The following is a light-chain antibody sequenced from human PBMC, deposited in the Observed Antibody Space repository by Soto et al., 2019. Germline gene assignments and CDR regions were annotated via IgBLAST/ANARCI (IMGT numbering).Light chain of an antibody. V-gene: IGLV2-11*01. J-gene: IGLJ1*01. CDR3: CSYAGSYPYNYV. CDR1: SSDVGGYNY. Sequence: QSALTQPRSVSGSPGQSVTISCTGTSSDVGGYNYVSWYQQHPGKAPKLMIYDVSKRPSGVPDRFSGSKSGNTASLTISGLQAEDEADYYCCSYAGSYPYNYVFGTGTELTVL. CDR2: DVS.